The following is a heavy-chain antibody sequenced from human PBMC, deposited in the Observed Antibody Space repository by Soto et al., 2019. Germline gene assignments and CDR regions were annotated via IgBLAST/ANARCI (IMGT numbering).Heavy chain of an antibody. D-gene: IGHD1-26*01. CDR2: INEDGSEE. V-gene: IGHV3-7*01. J-gene: IGHJ4*02. CDR1: GFSISDYW. CDR3: CHTWV. Sequence: EVQMVESGGGLVQPGGSLRLSCAASGFSISDYWISWVRQAPGTGLEWVGNINEDGSEENYVYSVKGRFTISRDNARNSLYLQMNSLRVEVTAVYYCCHTWVGGQGTLVTVSS.